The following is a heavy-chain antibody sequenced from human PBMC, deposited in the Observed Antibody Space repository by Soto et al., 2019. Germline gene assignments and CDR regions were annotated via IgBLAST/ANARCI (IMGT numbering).Heavy chain of an antibody. CDR2: IIPIFGTA. Sequence: ASVKVSCKASGGTFSSYAISWVRQAPGQGLEWMGGIIPIFGTANYAQKFQGRVTITADESTSTAYMELSSLRSEDTAVYYCARFSGGYSYGYGTHFDYWGQGTLVTVSS. D-gene: IGHD5-18*01. V-gene: IGHV1-69*13. CDR3: ARFSGGYSYGYGTHFDY. CDR1: GGTFSSYA. J-gene: IGHJ4*02.